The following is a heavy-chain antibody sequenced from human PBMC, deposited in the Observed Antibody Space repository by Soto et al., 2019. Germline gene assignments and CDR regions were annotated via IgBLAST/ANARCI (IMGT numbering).Heavy chain of an antibody. V-gene: IGHV1-2*02. Sequence: ASVKVSCKAPADTFTGYYMHWVRQAPGQGLEWMGWINPNSGGTNYAQKFQGRVTMTRDTSISTAYMELSRLRSDDTAVYYCARDSDYYDSSGYYGGGAFDIWGQGTMVTVSS. CDR3: ARDSDYYDSSGYYGGGAFDI. D-gene: IGHD3-22*01. CDR2: INPNSGGT. J-gene: IGHJ3*02. CDR1: ADTFTGYY.